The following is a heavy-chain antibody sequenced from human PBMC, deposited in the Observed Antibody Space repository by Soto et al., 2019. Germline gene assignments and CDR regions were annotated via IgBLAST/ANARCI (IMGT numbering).Heavy chain of an antibody. V-gene: IGHV4-61*01. CDR2: MHYSGST. CDR1: GGSVSSGNYY. Sequence: SETLSLTCTVSGGSVSSGNYYWNWIRQPPGKRLEWIGYMHYSGSTNYNPSLKSRVTISVDTSKNQFSLKLSSVTAADTAVYYCASLYSSTWSNFDNWGQGILVTVSS. J-gene: IGHJ4*02. CDR3: ASLYSSTWSNFDN. D-gene: IGHD6-13*01.